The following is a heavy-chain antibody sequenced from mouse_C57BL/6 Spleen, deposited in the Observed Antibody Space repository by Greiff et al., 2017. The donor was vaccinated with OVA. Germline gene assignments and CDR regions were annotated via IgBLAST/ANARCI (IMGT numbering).Heavy chain of an antibody. J-gene: IGHJ3*01. CDR1: GYTFTSYW. CDR2: IDPSDSYT. CDR3: ARADYYGSRGFAY. V-gene: IGHV1-69*01. D-gene: IGHD1-1*01. Sequence: QVQLKQPGAELVMPGASVKLSCKASGYTFTSYWMHWVKQRPGQGLEWIGEIDPSDSYTNYNQKFKGKSTLTVDKSSSTAYMQLSSLTSEDSAVYYCARADYYGSRGFAYWGQGTLVTVSA.